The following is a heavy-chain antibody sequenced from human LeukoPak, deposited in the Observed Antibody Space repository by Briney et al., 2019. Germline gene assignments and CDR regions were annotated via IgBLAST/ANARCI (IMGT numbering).Heavy chain of an antibody. CDR3: AVQHSSVLRRASKSVYYFDY. CDR2: IYSGGST. CDR1: GFTVSSNY. D-gene: IGHD3-22*01. V-gene: IGHV3-53*01. J-gene: IGHJ4*02. Sequence: PGGSLRLSCAASGFTVSSNYMSWVRQAPGKGLEWVSVIYSGGSTYYADSVKGRFTISRDNSKNTLYLQMNSLRAEDTAVYYCAVQHSSVLRRASKSVYYFDYWGQGTLVTVSS.